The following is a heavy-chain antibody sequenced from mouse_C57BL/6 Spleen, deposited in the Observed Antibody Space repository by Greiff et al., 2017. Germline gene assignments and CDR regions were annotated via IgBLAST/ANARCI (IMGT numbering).Heavy chain of an antibody. CDR3: ARSGYDYDDGYAMDY. D-gene: IGHD2-4*01. J-gene: IGHJ4*01. CDR1: GYAFSSYW. Sequence: VQLQESGAELVKPGASVKISCKASGYAFSSYWMNWVKQRPGKGLEWIGQIYPGDGDTNYNGKFKGKATLTADKSSSAAYMQLSSLTSEDSAVYFCARSGYDYDDGYAMDYWGQGTSVTVSS. CDR2: IYPGDGDT. V-gene: IGHV1-80*01.